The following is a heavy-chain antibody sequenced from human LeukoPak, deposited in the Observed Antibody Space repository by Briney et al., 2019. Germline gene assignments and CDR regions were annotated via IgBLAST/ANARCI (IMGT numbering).Heavy chain of an antibody. D-gene: IGHD3-3*01. V-gene: IGHV3-48*01. CDR1: GFTFSSYS. CDR3: ARELRFLEWFYFDY. J-gene: IGHJ4*02. Sequence: GGSLRLSCAASGFTFSSYSMNWVRQAPGKGLEWVSYISCSSSTIYYADSVKGRFTISRDNAKNSLYLQMNSLRAEDTAVYYCARELRFLEWFYFDYWGQGTLVTVSS. CDR2: ISCSSSTI.